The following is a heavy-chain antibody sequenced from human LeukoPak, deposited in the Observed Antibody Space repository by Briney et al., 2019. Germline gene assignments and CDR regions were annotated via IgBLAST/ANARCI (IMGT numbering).Heavy chain of an antibody. J-gene: IGHJ4*02. Sequence: PSETLSLTCTVSGASISTYYWTWIRQPPGKGLEWIGYNYHTGGTHYNPSLKSRVTISLDTSKNQFSLNLSSVTAADTAVYYCARGETDTYYVYWGQGTLVTVSS. V-gene: IGHV4-59*01. CDR3: ARGETDTYYVY. CDR1: GASISTYY. D-gene: IGHD3-16*01. CDR2: NYHTGGT.